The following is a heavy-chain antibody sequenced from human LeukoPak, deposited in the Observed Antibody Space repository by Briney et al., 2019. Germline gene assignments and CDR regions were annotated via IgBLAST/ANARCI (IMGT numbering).Heavy chain of an antibody. D-gene: IGHD6-13*01. CDR2: ISSSSSYI. J-gene: IGHJ4*02. CDR3: ARALSSSWYL. CDR1: GFTFSSYS. V-gene: IGHV3-21*01. Sequence: PGGSLRPSCAASGFTFSSYSMNWVRQAPGKGLERVSSISSSSSYIYYADPVKGRFTISRDNAKNSLYLQMNSLRAEDTAVYYCARALSSSWYLWGEGTLVTVSS.